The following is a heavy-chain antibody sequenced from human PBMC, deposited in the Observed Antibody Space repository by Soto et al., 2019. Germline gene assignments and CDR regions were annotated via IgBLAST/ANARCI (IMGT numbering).Heavy chain of an antibody. CDR2: IYSGGST. CDR1: GFSVSTNY. J-gene: IGHJ4*02. D-gene: IGHD1-26*01. V-gene: IGHV3-53*01. CDR3: ARGSGSLYYLDF. Sequence: GGSLRLSCAASGFSVSTNYMTWVRQAPGKGLEWVSVIYSGGSTYYADSVKGRFTISRDNSKNTLHLQMDSLRAEDTAVYYCARGSGSLYYLDFWGRGXLVTVYS.